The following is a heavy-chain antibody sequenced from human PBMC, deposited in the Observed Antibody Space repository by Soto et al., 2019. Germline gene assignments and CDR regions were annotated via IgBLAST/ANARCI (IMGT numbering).Heavy chain of an antibody. D-gene: IGHD6-13*01. CDR2: IVTVFGTA. CDR3: ARNGAYSSSQFGMDV. CDR1: GDTLTYNA. Sequence: GASVKVSCKASGDTLTYNAFSWVRQAPGQGLEWMGGIVTVFGTATHAQKFQGRVTITADESTSTVYMELNSLRSDDTAVYYCARNGAYSSSQFGMDVWGQGTTVTVSS. V-gene: IGHV1-69*13. J-gene: IGHJ6*02.